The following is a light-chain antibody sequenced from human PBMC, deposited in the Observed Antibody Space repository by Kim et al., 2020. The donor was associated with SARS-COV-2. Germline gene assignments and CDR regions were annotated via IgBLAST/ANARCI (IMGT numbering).Light chain of an antibody. CDR2: GAS. CDR3: QQYNNWPPTT. Sequence: IVMTQSPATLSVSPGERATLSCRTSQSVSDNLAWYQQKPGQAPRLLIYGASTRATGIPARFSGSGSGTEFTLAISSLQSEDFAVYYCQQYNNWPPTTFGQGTRLVIK. V-gene: IGKV3-15*01. CDR1: QSVSDN. J-gene: IGKJ5*01.